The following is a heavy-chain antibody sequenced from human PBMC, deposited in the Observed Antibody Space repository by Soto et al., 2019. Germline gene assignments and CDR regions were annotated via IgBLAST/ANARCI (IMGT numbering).Heavy chain of an antibody. J-gene: IGHJ5*02. V-gene: IGHV4-31*03. CDR2: IYYSGST. D-gene: IGHD4-17*01. Sequence: LSLTYTGSDGSISSGGYYWSWIPQHPGKGLEWIGYIYYSGSTYYNPSLKSRVTISVDTSKNQFSLKLSSVTAADTAVYYCARGISVTTRTWFDPWGQGTLVTVSS. CDR3: ARGISVTTRTWFDP. CDR1: DGSISSGGYY.